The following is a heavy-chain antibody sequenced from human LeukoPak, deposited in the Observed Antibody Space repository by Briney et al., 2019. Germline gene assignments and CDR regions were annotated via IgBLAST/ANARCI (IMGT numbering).Heavy chain of an antibody. CDR3: AKDNGWSGSYYSPYFDH. V-gene: IGHV3-23*01. CDR1: GFTFSSYA. D-gene: IGHD1-26*01. Sequence: GGSLRLSCAASGFTFSSYAMSWVRQAPGKGLEWVSAISGSGGSTYYADSVKGRFTISRDNSKNTLYLQMNSLRAEDTAVYYCAKDNGWSGSYYSPYFDHWGQGTLVTVSS. CDR2: ISGSGGST. J-gene: IGHJ4*02.